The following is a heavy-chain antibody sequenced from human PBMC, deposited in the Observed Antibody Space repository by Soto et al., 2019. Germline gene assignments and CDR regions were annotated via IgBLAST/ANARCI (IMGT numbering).Heavy chain of an antibody. D-gene: IGHD1-26*01. CDR3: ARDRAGVGDNIDV. J-gene: IGHJ6*02. CDR1: GFTFRSYG. Sequence: QVQLVESGGGVVQPGRSLRLSCAASGFTFRSYGMHWVRQAPGKGLEWVAVIWNDGSERYYADSVKGRFTISRDNSKNTLDLQMNSLRAEDTAVYYCARDRAGVGDNIDVWGQGTTVTVSS. V-gene: IGHV3-33*01. CDR2: IWNDGSER.